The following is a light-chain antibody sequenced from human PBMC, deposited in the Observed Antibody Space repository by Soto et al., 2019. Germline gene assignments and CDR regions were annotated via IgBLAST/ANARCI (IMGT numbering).Light chain of an antibody. CDR3: SSYTDTKSLV. Sequence: QSVLTQSPSASGSPGQSVTISCTGTSSDIGGYNSVSWYQQHPGKAPKVMIYDVTKRPSGVPDRFSGSKSGNTASLTVSALQAEDVADYYCSSYTDTKSLVFGTGTKLTVL. J-gene: IGLJ1*01. V-gene: IGLV2-8*01. CDR2: DVT. CDR1: SSDIGGYNS.